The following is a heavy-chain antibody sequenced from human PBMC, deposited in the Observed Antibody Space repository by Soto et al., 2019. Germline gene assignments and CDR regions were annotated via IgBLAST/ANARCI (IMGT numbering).Heavy chain of an antibody. D-gene: IGHD6-6*01. CDR2: ISWNSGSI. CDR1: GFTFDDYA. V-gene: IGHV3-9*01. CDR3: AKDKAARTYYYYGMDV. Sequence: GGSLRLSCAASGFTFDDYAMHWVRQAPGKGLEWVSGISWNSGSIGYADSVKGRFTISRDNAKNSLYLQMNSLRAEDTALCYCAKDKAARTYYYYGMDVWGQGTTVTVSS. J-gene: IGHJ6*02.